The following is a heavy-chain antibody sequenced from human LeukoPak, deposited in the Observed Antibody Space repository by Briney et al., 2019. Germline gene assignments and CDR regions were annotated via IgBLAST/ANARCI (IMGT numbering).Heavy chain of an antibody. CDR1: GGSISSYY. CDR2: IYCSGST. V-gene: IGHV4-59*01. J-gene: IGHJ6*04. D-gene: IGHD3-10*01. CDR3: ARMGLWFGELSTYYYYGMDA. Sequence: SEILSLTCTVSGGSISSYYWSWIRQPPGKGLEWIGYIYCSGSTNYNPSLKSRVTISVDTSKNQFSLKLSSVTAADTAVYYCARMGLWFGELSTYYYYGMDAWGKGTTVTVSS.